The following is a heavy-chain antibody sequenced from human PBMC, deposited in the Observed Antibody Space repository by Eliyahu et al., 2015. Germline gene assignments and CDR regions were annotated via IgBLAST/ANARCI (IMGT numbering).Heavy chain of an antibody. J-gene: IGHJ3*02. CDR1: GFSLSTSAMC. CDR2: IDWDDDK. D-gene: IGHD3-22*01. V-gene: IGHV2-70*15. CDR3: ARIDYDDTSQTYGAXDI. Sequence: QVTLRESGPALVKSTQTLTLTCTFSGFSLSTSAMCVTWIRQPPGKALEWLARIDWDDDKYYSTSLKTRLTISRDTSKNQVVLTLTNLDPVDTATYYCARIDYDDTSQTYGAXDIWGQGTMVTVSS.